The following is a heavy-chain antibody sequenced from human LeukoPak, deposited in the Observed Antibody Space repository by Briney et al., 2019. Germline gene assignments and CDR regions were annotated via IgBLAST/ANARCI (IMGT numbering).Heavy chain of an antibody. D-gene: IGHD4-11*01. V-gene: IGHV3-48*04. Sequence: GGSLRLSCVGSGFTFSSYSMNWVRQAPGKGLEWVSYISSSSSTIYYADSVKGRFTISRDNAKNSLYLQMNSLRAEDTAVYYCARAGYSNYLDYWGQGTLVTVSS. J-gene: IGHJ4*02. CDR2: ISSSSSTI. CDR3: ARAGYSNYLDY. CDR1: GFTFSSYS.